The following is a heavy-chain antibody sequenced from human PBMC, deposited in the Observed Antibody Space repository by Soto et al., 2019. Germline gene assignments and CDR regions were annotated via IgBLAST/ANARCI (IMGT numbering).Heavy chain of an antibody. CDR2: IIPYYNTL. V-gene: IGHV1-69*01. J-gene: IGHJ4*02. CDR3: SGGDRRWDPYFFDS. Sequence: QAQVVQSGAEVRKPGSSVKLSCKASEGTFNSDAIAWVRQAPGQGLEWMGGIIPYYNTLNYAQKFQDRVTCTADYSTNTVYMVVSSLRSDDAAVYYWSGGDRRWDPYFFDSWAQGTQVTVS. D-gene: IGHD2-21*02. CDR1: EGTFNSDA.